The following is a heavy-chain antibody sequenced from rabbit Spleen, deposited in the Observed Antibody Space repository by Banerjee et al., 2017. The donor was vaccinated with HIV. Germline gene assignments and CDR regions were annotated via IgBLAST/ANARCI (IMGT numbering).Heavy chain of an antibody. D-gene: IGHD8-1*01. Sequence: QSLEGSGGGLVKPGASLTLTCKASGLSFNSGYDMCWGRQAPGKGLEWIACIGAGGSGSTYSATWAKGRFTISKTSSTTVTLQMTSLTAADTATYFCARDTGTSFSTYGMDLWGQGTLVTVS. CDR3: ARDTGTSFSTYGMDL. J-gene: IGHJ6*01. V-gene: IGHV1S40*01. CDR1: GLSFNSGYD. CDR2: IGAGGSGST.